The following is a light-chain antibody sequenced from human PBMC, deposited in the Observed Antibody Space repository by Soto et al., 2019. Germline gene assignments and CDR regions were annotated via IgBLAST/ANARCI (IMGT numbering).Light chain of an antibody. CDR3: QTWGSGIVV. CDR1: SGHSNYA. J-gene: IGLJ2*01. Sequence: QLVLTQSPSASASLGASVKLTCTLSSGHSNYAIAWHQQQSEKGPRYLMKLNSDGSHSKGDGIPDRFSGPSSGAERYLTISSLQSEDEADYYCQTWGSGIVVFGGGTQRTVL. V-gene: IGLV4-69*01. CDR2: LNSDGSH.